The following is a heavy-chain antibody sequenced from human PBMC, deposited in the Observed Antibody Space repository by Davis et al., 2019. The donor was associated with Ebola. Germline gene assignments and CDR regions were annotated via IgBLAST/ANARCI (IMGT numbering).Heavy chain of an antibody. V-gene: IGHV1-46*01. J-gene: IGHJ6*02. CDR3: ARDQLVSWNYVYSYYYGMDV. CDR1: GYTFTDYY. Sequence: ASVKVSCKASGYTFTDYYMHWVRQAPGQGLEWMGIINPSGGSTSYAQKFQGRVTMTRDTSTSTVYMELSSLRSEDTAVYYCARDQLVSWNYVYSYYYGMDVWGQGTTVTVSS. D-gene: IGHD1-7*01. CDR2: INPSGGST.